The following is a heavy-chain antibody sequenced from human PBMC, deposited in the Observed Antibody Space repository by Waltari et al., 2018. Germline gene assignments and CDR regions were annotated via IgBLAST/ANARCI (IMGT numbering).Heavy chain of an antibody. CDR3: ARVAQRTYRSPVPGRDYYYGMDV. J-gene: IGHJ6*02. D-gene: IGHD1-1*01. V-gene: IGHV3-74*01. CDR1: GFTLGTYR. CDR2: INSDETMT. Sequence: EERVVESGGGLVQPGESLRRSCVASGFTLGTYRLHLVRQPPGKGRVWFSGINSDETMTSYADSVKGRFTISRDNAKKTLYLQMNRLRAEDTAVYYCARVAQRTYRSPVPGRDYYYGMDVWGQGTTDTVSS.